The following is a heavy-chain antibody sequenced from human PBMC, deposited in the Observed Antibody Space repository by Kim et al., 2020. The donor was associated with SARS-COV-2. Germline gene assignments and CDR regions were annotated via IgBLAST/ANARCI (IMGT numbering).Heavy chain of an antibody. CDR3: ARRGSYLGLDY. CDR1: GGSFSGYY. Sequence: SETLSLTCAVYGGSFSGYYWSWIRQPPGKGLEWIGEINHSGSTNYNPSLKSRVTISVDTSKNQFSLKLSSVTAADTAVYYCARRGSYLGLDYWGQGTLVTVSS. D-gene: IGHD1-26*01. J-gene: IGHJ4*02. V-gene: IGHV4-34*01. CDR2: INHSGST.